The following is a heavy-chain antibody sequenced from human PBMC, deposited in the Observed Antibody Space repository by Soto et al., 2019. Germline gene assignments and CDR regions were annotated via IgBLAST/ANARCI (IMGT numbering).Heavy chain of an antibody. CDR1: GGSISSGGYY. CDR2: IYYSGST. J-gene: IGHJ6*02. V-gene: IGHV4-31*03. D-gene: IGHD3-22*01. Sequence: QVQLQESGPGLVKPSQTLSLTCTVSGGSISSGGYYWSWIRQHPGKGLEWIGYIYYSGSTYYNPSLKRRVTTSVDTSKNQFSLKLSSVAAADTAVYDCARVSSGYYYRTPDSYGMDVWGQGTTVTVSS. CDR3: ARVSSGYYYRTPDSYGMDV.